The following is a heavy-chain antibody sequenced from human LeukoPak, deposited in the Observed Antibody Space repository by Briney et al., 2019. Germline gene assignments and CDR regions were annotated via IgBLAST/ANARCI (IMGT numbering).Heavy chain of an antibody. Sequence: SETLSLTCTVSGGSISSGGYYWSWIRQHPGRGLEWIGYIFYSGSTYYNPSLKSRVTISVDTSKNQFSLELSSVTAADTAVYYCARDHGSLPMDVWGQGTTVTVSS. V-gene: IGHV4-31*03. CDR2: IFYSGST. CDR1: GGSISSGGYY. CDR3: ARDHGSLPMDV. J-gene: IGHJ6*02.